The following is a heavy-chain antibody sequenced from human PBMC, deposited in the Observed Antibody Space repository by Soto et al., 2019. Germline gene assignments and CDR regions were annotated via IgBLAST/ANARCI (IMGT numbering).Heavy chain of an antibody. CDR1: GFTFSSYG. D-gene: IGHD3-9*01. CDR2: ISYDGSNK. V-gene: IGHV3-30*18. J-gene: IGHJ6*02. Sequence: GGSLRLSCAASGFTFSSYGMHWVHQAPGKGLEWVAVISYDGSNKYYADSVKGRFTISRDNSKNTLYLQMNSLRAEGTAVYYCAKDWRDYDILTGYDFRYYGMDVWGQGXTVTVYS. CDR3: AKDWRDYDILTGYDFRYYGMDV.